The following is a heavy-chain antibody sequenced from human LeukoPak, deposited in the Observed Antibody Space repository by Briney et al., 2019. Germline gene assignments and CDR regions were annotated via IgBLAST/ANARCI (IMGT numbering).Heavy chain of an antibody. J-gene: IGHJ4*02. D-gene: IGHD3-10*01. CDR2: IKSKTDGGTT. CDR1: GFTFSNAW. Sequence: PGGSLRLSCAASGFTFSNAWMSWVRQAPGKGLEWVGRIKSKTDGGTTDYAAPVKGRFTISRDDSKNTLYLQMNSLKTEDTAVYYCTTSHDYYGSGSYYPYWGQGTLVTVSS. CDR3: TTSHDYYGSGSYYPY. V-gene: IGHV3-15*01.